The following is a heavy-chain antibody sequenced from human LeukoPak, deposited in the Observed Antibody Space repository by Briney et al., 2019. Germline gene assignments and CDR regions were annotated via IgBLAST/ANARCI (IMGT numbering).Heavy chain of an antibody. CDR2: IHYSGNT. J-gene: IGHJ4*02. D-gene: IGHD3-22*01. CDR1: GGSISGYY. V-gene: IGHV4-59*01. Sequence: SETLSLTCTVSGGSISGYYWTWIRQSPGKGREWIAYIHYSGNTNHSPSLNSRVAISVDTSQYQFSLKLSSVTAADTAVYYCARFDSSGYYLDQWGQGTLVTVSS. CDR3: ARFDSSGYYLDQ.